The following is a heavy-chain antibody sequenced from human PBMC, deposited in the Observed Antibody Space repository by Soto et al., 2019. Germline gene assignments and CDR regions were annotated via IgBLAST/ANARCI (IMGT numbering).Heavy chain of an antibody. V-gene: IGHV4-31*03. CDR2: IYYSGST. Sequence: QVQLQESGPGLVKPSQTLSLTCTVSGGSISSGGYYWSWIRQHPGKGLEWIGYIYYSGSTYYNPSLKSRVTQSVDTSKNQFPRKRSCVPAADTAVYYWARGKKGKRIAACLDYWAQETLVTVPS. CDR3: ARGKKGKRIAACLDY. J-gene: IGHJ4*02. CDR1: GGSISSGGYY. D-gene: IGHD6-6*01.